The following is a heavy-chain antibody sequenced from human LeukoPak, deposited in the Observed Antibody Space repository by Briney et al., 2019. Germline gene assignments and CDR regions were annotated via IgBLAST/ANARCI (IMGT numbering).Heavy chain of an antibody. CDR3: AKVSEADATIVSAFDI. CDR2: ISSSGGST. CDR1: GFTFSNYA. V-gene: IGHV3-23*01. D-gene: IGHD1-26*01. Sequence: PGGSLRLSCAASGFTFSNYAMSWVRQAPGKGLEWVSGISSSGGSTYYADSVKGRFTISRDNSKNTLSLQLNSLRAEDTAIYYCAKVSEADATIVSAFDIWGQGTMVTVSS. J-gene: IGHJ3*02.